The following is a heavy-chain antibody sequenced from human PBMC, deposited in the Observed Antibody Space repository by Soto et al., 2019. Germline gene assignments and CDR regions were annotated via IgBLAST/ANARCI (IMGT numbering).Heavy chain of an antibody. J-gene: IGHJ6*02. CDR2: INSDGSST. CDR3: ARALRYCSGGTCYLYYYGMDV. D-gene: IGHD2-15*01. CDR1: GFTFSNFW. Sequence: EVQLVESGGGLIQPGTSLRLSCAASGFTFSNFWMHWVRQAPGKGLVWVARINSDGSSTSYADSVKGRFTISRDNAKNTLYVQMNSLRAADTAVYYCARALRYCSGGTCYLYYYGMDVWGPGTTVTVSS. V-gene: IGHV3-74*01.